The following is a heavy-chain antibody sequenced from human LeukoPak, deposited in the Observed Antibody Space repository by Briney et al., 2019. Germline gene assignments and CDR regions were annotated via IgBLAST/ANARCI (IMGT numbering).Heavy chain of an antibody. CDR2: IFYTGST. J-gene: IGHJ4*02. CDR1: GGSISTYY. D-gene: IGHD3-10*01. CDR3: ARHLLLWFGAAYFDY. V-gene: IGHV4-59*08. Sequence: SETLSLTCTVSGGSISTYYWSWIRQPPGKGLEWLGYIFYTGSTNYNPSLKSRVTMSIDTSKNQFSLKLSSVTAADTAVYYCARHLLLWFGAAYFDYWGQGTLVTVSS.